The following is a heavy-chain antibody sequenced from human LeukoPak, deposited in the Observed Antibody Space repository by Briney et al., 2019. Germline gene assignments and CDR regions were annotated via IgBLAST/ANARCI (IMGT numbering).Heavy chain of an antibody. D-gene: IGHD4-17*01. CDR1: GGSISSYY. CDR2: IYTSGST. V-gene: IGHV4-4*07. CDR3: AARTVTTGYYYMDV. J-gene: IGHJ6*03. Sequence: PSETLSLTCTVSGGSISSYYWSWIRQPAGKGLEWIGRIYTSGSTNYNPSLKSRVTISVDTSKNQSSLKLSSVTAADTAVYYCAARTVTTGYYYMDVWGKGTTVAVSS.